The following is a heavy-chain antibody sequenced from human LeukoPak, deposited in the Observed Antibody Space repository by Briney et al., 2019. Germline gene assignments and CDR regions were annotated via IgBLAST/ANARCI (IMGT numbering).Heavy chain of an antibody. CDR3: AKLTTGWFEDF. CDR1: GFTLISYS. V-gene: IGHV3-23*01. CDR2: IRASDSNT. J-gene: IGHJ4*02. D-gene: IGHD2-8*02. Sequence: GGSLRLSCAATGFTLISYSMTWVRQAPGKGLEWVSAIRASDSNTFYADSVKGRFTISRDSSKNTLYLQMNDLRDEDTAVYYYAKLTTGWFEDFWGQGTLVTVSS.